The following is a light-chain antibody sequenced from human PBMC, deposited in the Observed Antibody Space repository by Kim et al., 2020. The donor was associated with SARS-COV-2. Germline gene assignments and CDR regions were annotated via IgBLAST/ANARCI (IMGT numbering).Light chain of an antibody. Sequence: QSVLTQPPSASGTPGQRVTISCSGSSSNIGSNTVSWYQQSPGAAPKLLIYRNNQRPSGVPDRFSGSKSGTSASLAISGLQSEDEADYYCASWDDSLNSRGVFGGGTQLTVL. CDR2: RNN. CDR3: ASWDDSLNSRGV. CDR1: SSNIGSNT. J-gene: IGLJ2*01. V-gene: IGLV1-44*01.